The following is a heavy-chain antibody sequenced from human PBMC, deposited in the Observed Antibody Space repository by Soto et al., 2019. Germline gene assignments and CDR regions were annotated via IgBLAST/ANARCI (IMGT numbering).Heavy chain of an antibody. Sequence: PGGSLRLSCVVSGISFDDYAMHWVRQVPGKGLEWVSGINWDSGDIGYADPVKGRFTISRDNAKNSLYLQMNSLKTEDTALYYCAKDTAPGFYDANGHLDYWGQGTPVTVSS. CDR2: INWDSGDI. CDR3: AKDTAPGFYDANGHLDY. D-gene: IGHD2-8*01. CDR1: GISFDDYA. V-gene: IGHV3-9*01. J-gene: IGHJ4*02.